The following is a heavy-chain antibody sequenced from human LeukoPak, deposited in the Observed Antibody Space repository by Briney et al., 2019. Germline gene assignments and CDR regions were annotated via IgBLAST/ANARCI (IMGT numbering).Heavy chain of an antibody. J-gene: IGHJ5*02. CDR3: AREPGIAAAGTSS. Sequence: GGSLRLSCAASGFTFDDYTMHWVRQAPGKGLEWVSAISGSGGSTYYADSVKGRFTISRDNSKNTLYLQMNSLRAEDTAVYYCAREPGIAAAGTSSWGQGTLVTVSS. V-gene: IGHV3-23*01. CDR1: GFTFDDYT. CDR2: ISGSGGST. D-gene: IGHD6-13*01.